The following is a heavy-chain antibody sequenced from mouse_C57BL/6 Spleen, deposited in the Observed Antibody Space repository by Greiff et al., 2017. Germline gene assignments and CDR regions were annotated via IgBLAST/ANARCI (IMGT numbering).Heavy chain of an antibody. D-gene: IGHD1-1*01. J-gene: IGHJ2*02. CDR3: ARGSFSSNDY. V-gene: IGHV1-9*01. CDR1: GYTFTGYW. CDR2: IFPGGGST. Sequence: QVQLQQPGAELMQPGASVKLSCKASGYTFTGYWIEWVKQRPGHGLEWIGEIFPGGGSTNYNEKFKGKATFTADTSSHTAYMQLSSLTTEDSAIYYCARGSFSSNDYWGQGTSLTVSS.